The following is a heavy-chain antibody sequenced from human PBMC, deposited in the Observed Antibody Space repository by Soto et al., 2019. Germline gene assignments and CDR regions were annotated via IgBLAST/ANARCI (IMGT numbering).Heavy chain of an antibody. CDR3: ARDVDRTSHLNWFDP. J-gene: IGHJ5*02. V-gene: IGHV3-33*01. Sequence: QVQLVESGGGVVQPGRSLRLSCEVSGFSLSGYGMHWVRQAPGKGLEWVAVIWYDGTTKNYADSVKGRFTISRDSSKNTVYLQMDSLKVEATAVYYCARDVDRTSHLNWFDPWGQGVMVTVSS. CDR2: IWYDGTTK. CDR1: GFSLSGYG. D-gene: IGHD5-12*01.